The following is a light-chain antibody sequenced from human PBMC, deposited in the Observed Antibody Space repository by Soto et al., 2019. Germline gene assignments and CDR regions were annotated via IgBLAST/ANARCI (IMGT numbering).Light chain of an antibody. CDR2: DAS. Sequence: DIQMTQSPSSLSASVGDRVTITCRASQEISNHLAWFQQKPGKPPKSLIYDASSLQSGVPSKFSGTGSGTDFTLTISSLQPEDFATYYCQQYHNYPVTFRGGTKVEIK. CDR3: QQYHNYPVT. V-gene: IGKV1-16*02. CDR1: QEISNH. J-gene: IGKJ4*01.